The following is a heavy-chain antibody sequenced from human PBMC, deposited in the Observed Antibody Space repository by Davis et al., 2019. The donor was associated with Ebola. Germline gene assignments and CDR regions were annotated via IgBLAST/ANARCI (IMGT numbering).Heavy chain of an antibody. V-gene: IGHV3-30*02. D-gene: IGHD3-9*01. Sequence: GESLKISCAASGFTFSSYGMHWVRQAPGKGLEWVAFIRYDGSNKYYADSVKGRFTISRDNSKNTLYLQMNSLRAEDTAVYYCAKGLHSGFDWLFRGFALDYWGQGTLVTVSS. CDR1: GFTFSSYG. CDR2: IRYDGSNK. CDR3: AKGLHSGFDWLFRGFALDY. J-gene: IGHJ4*02.